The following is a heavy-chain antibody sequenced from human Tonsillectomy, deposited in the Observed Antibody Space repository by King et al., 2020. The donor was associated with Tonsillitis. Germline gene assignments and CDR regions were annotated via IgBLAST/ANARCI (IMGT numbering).Heavy chain of an antibody. CDR2: ISYDGSNK. CDR3: ARDYEWYRYGTDV. J-gene: IGHJ6*02. V-gene: IGHV3-30*04. CDR1: GFTFSSYA. D-gene: IGHD3-3*01. Sequence: VQLVESGGGVVQPGRSLRLSCAASGFTFSSYAMHWVRQAPGKGLEWVAVISYDGSNKYYADSVKGRFTISRDNSKNTLYLQMNSLRAEDTAVYYCARDYEWYRYGTDVWGQGTTVTVSS.